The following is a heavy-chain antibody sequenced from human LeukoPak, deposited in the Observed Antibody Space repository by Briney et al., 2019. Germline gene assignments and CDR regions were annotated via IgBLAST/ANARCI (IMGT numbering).Heavy chain of an antibody. V-gene: IGHV3-23*01. CDR3: AKDQDYDILTGYYIPFDY. CDR2: ISGSGGST. Sequence: PGGSLRLSCAVSGFTFSSYGMNWVRQAPGKGLEWVSAISGSGGSTYYADSVKGRFTISRDNSKNTLYLQMNSLRAEDTAVYYCAKDQDYDILTGYYIPFDYWGQGTLATVSS. CDR1: GFTFSSYG. D-gene: IGHD3-9*01. J-gene: IGHJ4*02.